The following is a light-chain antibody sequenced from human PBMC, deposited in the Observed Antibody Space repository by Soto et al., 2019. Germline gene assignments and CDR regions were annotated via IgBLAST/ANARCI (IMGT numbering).Light chain of an antibody. Sequence: EIVLTQSPGTLSLSPGERATLSCRASQSVSSSYLAWYQQKPGQAPRVLIHGASSRPTSIPDRFSGSGSGTDFALTISRLEPEDFALYFCQQYGNPPPNAFGQGTKVEIK. CDR1: QSVSSSY. CDR2: GAS. J-gene: IGKJ2*01. V-gene: IGKV3-20*01. CDR3: QQYGNPPPNA.